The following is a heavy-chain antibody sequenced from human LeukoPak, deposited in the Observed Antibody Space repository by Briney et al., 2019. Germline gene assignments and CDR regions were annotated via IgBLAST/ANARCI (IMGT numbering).Heavy chain of an antibody. CDR2: IYYSGST. Sequence: SSETLSLTCTVSGGSVSSGGYYWSWIRQHPGKGLEWIGYIYYSGSTYYNPSLKSRVTISVDTSKNQFSLKLSSVTAADTAVYYCARALSSSWPDAFDIWGQGTMVTVSS. D-gene: IGHD6-13*01. V-gene: IGHV4-31*03. CDR3: ARALSSSWPDAFDI. CDR1: GGSVSSGGYY. J-gene: IGHJ3*02.